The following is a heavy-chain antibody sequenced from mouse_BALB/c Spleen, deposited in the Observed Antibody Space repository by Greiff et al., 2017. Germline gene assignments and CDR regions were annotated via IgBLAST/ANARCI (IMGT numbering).Heavy chain of an antibody. D-gene: IGHD2-3*01. Sequence: QVQLQQPAAELVKPGTSVKLSCKASGYNFTSYWINWVKLRPGQGLEWIGDIYPGSGSTNYNEKFKSKATLTVDTSSSTAYMQLSSLASEDSALYYCARWLLLAMDYWGQGTSVTVSS. V-gene: IGHV1-55*01. CDR1: GYNFTSYW. J-gene: IGHJ4*01. CDR2: IYPGSGST. CDR3: ARWLLLAMDY.